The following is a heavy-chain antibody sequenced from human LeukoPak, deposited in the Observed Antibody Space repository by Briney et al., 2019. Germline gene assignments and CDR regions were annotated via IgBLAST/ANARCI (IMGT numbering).Heavy chain of an antibody. CDR2: IYYSGST. D-gene: IGHD5-18*01. CDR3: ARTGARGYSS. J-gene: IGHJ5*02. Sequence: SETLSLTCTVSGGSIRSYYWGWIRQPPGKGLEWIGYIYYSGSTNYNPSLKSRVTISVDTSKNQFSLKLSSVTAADTAVYYCARTGARGYSSWGQGTLVTVSS. CDR1: GGSIRSYY. V-gene: IGHV4-59*01.